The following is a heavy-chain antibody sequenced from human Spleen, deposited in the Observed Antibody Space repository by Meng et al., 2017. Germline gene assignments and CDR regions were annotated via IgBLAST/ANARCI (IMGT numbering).Heavy chain of an antibody. Sequence: QVQVVPVAAEVKKPGASVKVSCKASGYSFAMYAMHWVRQAPGQRLEWMGWINAGNGKTEYSQKFQGRVTFTRETSASTVYMELSSLRSEDTAVYYCARGPEYYDSGSLIWFDPWGQGTLVTVSS. V-gene: IGHV1-3*01. CDR1: GYSFAMYA. CDR3: ARGPEYYDSGSLIWFDP. D-gene: IGHD3-10*01. J-gene: IGHJ5*02. CDR2: INAGNGKT.